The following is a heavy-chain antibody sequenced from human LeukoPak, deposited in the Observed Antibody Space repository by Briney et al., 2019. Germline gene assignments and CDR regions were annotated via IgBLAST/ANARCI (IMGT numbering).Heavy chain of an antibody. Sequence: PGGSLRLSCAASGFTFSSYGMHWVRQAPGKGLEWVAVIWCDGSNKYYADSVKGRFTISRDNSKNTLYLQMNSLRAEDTAVYYCAKDHRYYDSSGVADYWGQGTLVTVSS. V-gene: IGHV3-33*06. D-gene: IGHD3-22*01. J-gene: IGHJ4*02. CDR2: IWCDGSNK. CDR1: GFTFSSYG. CDR3: AKDHRYYDSSGVADY.